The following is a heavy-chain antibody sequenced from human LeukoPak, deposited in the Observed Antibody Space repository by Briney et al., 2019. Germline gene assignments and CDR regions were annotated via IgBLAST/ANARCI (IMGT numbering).Heavy chain of an antibody. CDR2: IGIDSGNT. J-gene: IGHJ4*02. V-gene: IGHV3-48*01. CDR1: GFPFIEYS. Sequence: GSLRLSCTASGFPFIEYSMNWVRQVPGKGLEWISYIGIDSGNTKYADSVRGRFTISADKAKNSLYLQMNSLRVEGTAVYYCARDHNYAFDNWGQGTLVSVAS. CDR3: ARDHNYAFDN. D-gene: IGHD1-1*01.